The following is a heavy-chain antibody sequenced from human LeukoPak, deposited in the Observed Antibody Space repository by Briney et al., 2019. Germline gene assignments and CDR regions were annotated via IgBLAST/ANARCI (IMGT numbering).Heavy chain of an antibody. CDR2: INGGNGNT. CDR3: ARGIGASSGWYVIDY. D-gene: IGHD6-19*01. V-gene: IGHV1-3*01. J-gene: IGHJ4*02. Sequence: GASVKISCKASGYTFTDYAMHWVRQAPGQRLEWMGWINGGNGNTKYSQKFQGGVTITRDTSATTAYMELSRLRSEDTAVYYYARGIGASSGWYVIDYWGQGTLVTVSS. CDR1: GYTFTDYA.